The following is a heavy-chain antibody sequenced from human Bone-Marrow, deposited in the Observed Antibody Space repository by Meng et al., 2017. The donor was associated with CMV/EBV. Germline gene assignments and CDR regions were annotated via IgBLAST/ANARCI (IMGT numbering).Heavy chain of an antibody. CDR1: GFTFSSYA. Sequence: LSLTCAASGFTFSSYAMSWVRQAPGKGLEWVSAISGSGGSTYYADSVKGRFTISRDNSKNTLYLQMNSLRAEDTAVYYCAKDFEARAAGTGFDYWGQGTLVTVSS. CDR3: AKDFEARAAGTGFDY. D-gene: IGHD6-13*01. J-gene: IGHJ4*02. CDR2: ISGSGGST. V-gene: IGHV3-23*01.